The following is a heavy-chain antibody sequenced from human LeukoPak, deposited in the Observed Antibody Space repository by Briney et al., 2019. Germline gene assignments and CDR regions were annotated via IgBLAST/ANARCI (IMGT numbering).Heavy chain of an antibody. CDR1: GGSFSGYY. Sequence: PSETLSLTCAVYGGSFSGYYWSWIRQPPGKGLEWIGEINHSGSTNYNPSLKSRVTISVDTSKNQFSLKLSSVTAADTAVYYCASSRRNDYVWGSYRREYDAFDIWGQGTMVTVSS. CDR3: ASSRRNDYVWGSYRREYDAFDI. J-gene: IGHJ3*02. V-gene: IGHV4-34*01. CDR2: INHSGST. D-gene: IGHD3-16*02.